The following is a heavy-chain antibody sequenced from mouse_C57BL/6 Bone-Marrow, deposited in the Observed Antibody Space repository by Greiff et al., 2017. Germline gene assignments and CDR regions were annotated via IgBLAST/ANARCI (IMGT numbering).Heavy chain of an antibody. CDR1: GYTFSSYG. D-gene: IGHD3-3*01. Sequence: EVKLQESGGDLVKPGGSLKLSCAASGYTFSSYGMSWVRQTPDQRLEWVATISSGGSYTYYHDNVKGRFTIARDNAKNTLYLHISSQKSAETAMSFCARGGRDYWGQGTTLTVSS. CDR3: ARGGRDY. V-gene: IGHV5-6*01. CDR2: ISSGGSYT. J-gene: IGHJ2*01.